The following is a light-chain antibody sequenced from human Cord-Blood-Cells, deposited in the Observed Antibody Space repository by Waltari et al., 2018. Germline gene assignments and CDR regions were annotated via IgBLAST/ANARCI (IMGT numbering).Light chain of an antibody. J-gene: IGKJ2*03. CDR3: QQYNNWPPYS. V-gene: IGKV3-15*01. Sequence: EIVMTQSPATLSVSPGERATLSCRASQSVSSNLAWYQKKSGQAPRLLIYGASTEATCIPARFSGSGSGTEFTLTISSLQSEDFAVYYCQQYNNWPPYSFGHGTKLEIK. CDR2: GAS. CDR1: QSVSSN.